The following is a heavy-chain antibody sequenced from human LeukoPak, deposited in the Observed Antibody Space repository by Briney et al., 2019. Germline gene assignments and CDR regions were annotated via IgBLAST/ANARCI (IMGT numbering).Heavy chain of an antibody. J-gene: IGHJ4*02. CDR2: IYYSGST. Sequence: SETLSLTCTVSGGSISSYYWSWIRQPPGKGLEWIGYIYYSGSTNYNPSLKSRVTISVDTSKNQFSLKLSSVTAADTAVYYCARGYGTIAGFDYWGRGTLVTVSS. CDR3: ARGYGTIAGFDY. D-gene: IGHD1-7*01. V-gene: IGHV4-59*01. CDR1: GGSISSYY.